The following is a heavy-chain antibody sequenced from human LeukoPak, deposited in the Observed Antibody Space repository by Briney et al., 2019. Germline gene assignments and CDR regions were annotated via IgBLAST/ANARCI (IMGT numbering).Heavy chain of an antibody. Sequence: GGSLRLSCAASGFTFSSFAMSWVRQAPGKGLEWLGRIKRETDGGTIDYAAPVKGRFTISRDDSRNTLYLQMDSLKIEDTAVYYCTTDRYYDNSELQFQHWGQGTLVTVSS. CDR1: GFTFSSFA. CDR2: IKRETDGGTI. V-gene: IGHV3-15*01. CDR3: TTDRYYDNSELQFQH. J-gene: IGHJ1*01. D-gene: IGHD3-22*01.